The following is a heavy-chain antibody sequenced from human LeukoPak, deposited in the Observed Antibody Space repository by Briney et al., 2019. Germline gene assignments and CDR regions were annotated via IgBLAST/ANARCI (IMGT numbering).Heavy chain of an antibody. J-gene: IGHJ6*04. Sequence: SETLSLTCAVSGGSISSGGYSWSWIRQPPGKGLEWIGYIYHSGSTYYNPSLKSRVTISVDTSKNQFSLKLTSVTAADTAVYYCARAPFTIYDVWGKGTTVTVSS. CDR1: GGSISSGGYS. CDR2: IYHSGST. D-gene: IGHD3-3*01. V-gene: IGHV4-30-2*01. CDR3: ARAPFTIYDV.